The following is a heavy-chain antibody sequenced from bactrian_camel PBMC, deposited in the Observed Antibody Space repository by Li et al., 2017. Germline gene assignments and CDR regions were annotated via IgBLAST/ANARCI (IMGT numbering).Heavy chain of an antibody. CDR2: IYTDGSTDHLPGGSA. CDR3: AAGLKVLPRVTIPTHGYCSSVTY. Sequence: VQLVESGGGSVQAGGSLRLSCTASGATASTNSVAWFRQAPEKKREGLAVIYTDGSTDHLPGGSAYYADSVKDRFTISQDNAKMTIHLGMNDLKPEDAAMYFCAAGLKVLPRVTIPTHGYCSSVTYWGQGTQVTVS. J-gene: IGHJ4*01. D-gene: IGHD3*01. V-gene: IGHV3S54*01. CDR1: GATASTNS.